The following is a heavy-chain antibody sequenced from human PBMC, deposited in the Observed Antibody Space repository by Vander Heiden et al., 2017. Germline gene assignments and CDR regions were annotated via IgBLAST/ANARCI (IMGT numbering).Heavy chain of an antibody. D-gene: IGHD3-10*01. Sequence: QAHLQESAAGLLKPSATLSLTCTVSGGSFSTDYWSWVRQPPGKGLEWIGHIYSSGSTNYNPSLKSRVTISLDTSKDQFSLKLSSVTAADTAVYYCARVAFGHPARGMDVWGQGTTVTVSS. CDR1: GGSFSTDY. J-gene: IGHJ6*02. CDR2: IYSSGST. V-gene: IGHV4-59*01. CDR3: ARVAFGHPARGMDV.